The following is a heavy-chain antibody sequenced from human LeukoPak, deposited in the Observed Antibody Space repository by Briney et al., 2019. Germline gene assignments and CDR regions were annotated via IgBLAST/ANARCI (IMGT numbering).Heavy chain of an antibody. V-gene: IGHV3-21*01. CDR2: ISSSSSYI. D-gene: IGHD3-16*02. J-gene: IGHJ4*02. CDR1: GFTFSNYG. Sequence: PGGSLRLSCAASGFTFSNYGMNWVRQAPGKGLEWVSSISSSSSYIYYADSVKGRFTISRDNAKNSLYLQMNSLRAEDTAVYYCARDERSYDYVWGSYRLTPIDYWGQGTLVTVSS. CDR3: ARDERSYDYVWGSYRLTPIDY.